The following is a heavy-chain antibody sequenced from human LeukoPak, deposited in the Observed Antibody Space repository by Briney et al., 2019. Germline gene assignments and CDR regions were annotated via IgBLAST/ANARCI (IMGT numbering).Heavy chain of an antibody. CDR1: GYTFTGYY. Sequence: ASVKVSCKASGYTFTGYYMHWVRQAPGQGLEWMGWINPNSGGTNYAQKFQGWVTTTRDTSISTAYMELSRLRSDDTAVYYCARDTGALWFGEPNWFDPWGQGTLVTVSS. CDR3: ARDTGALWFGEPNWFDP. CDR2: INPNSGGT. V-gene: IGHV1-2*04. J-gene: IGHJ5*02. D-gene: IGHD3-10*01.